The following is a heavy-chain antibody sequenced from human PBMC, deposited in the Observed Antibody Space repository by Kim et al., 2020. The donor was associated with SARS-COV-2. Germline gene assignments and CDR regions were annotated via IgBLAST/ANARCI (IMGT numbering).Heavy chain of an antibody. CDR3: VHSRLSFGLDV. D-gene: IGHD2-21*02. CDR1: GFKFTSYW. Sequence: GESLKISCQGSGFKFTSYWINWVRQRPGTGLEWMGNIDPSDSYIKFAPSFQGRVTISVDKSIDTSYLQWSSLQASDTAIYYCVHSRLSFGLDVWGQGTTVTVSS. J-gene: IGHJ6*02. CDR2: IDPSDSYI. V-gene: IGHV5-10-1*01.